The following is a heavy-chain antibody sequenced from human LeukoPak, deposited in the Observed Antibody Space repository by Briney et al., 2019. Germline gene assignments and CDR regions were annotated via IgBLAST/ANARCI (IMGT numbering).Heavy chain of an antibody. CDR1: GGTFSSYA. J-gene: IGHJ5*02. CDR2: IIPIFGTA. CDR3: ARDSHYYDSSGRTLFGSGFDP. D-gene: IGHD3-22*01. Sequence: ASVTVSCKASGGTFSSYAISGVRQAPGQGLEWMGGIIPIFGTANYAQKFQGRVTITADESTSTAYIELSSLRSEDTAVYYCARDSHYYDSSGRTLFGSGFDPWGQGTLVTVSS. V-gene: IGHV1-69*13.